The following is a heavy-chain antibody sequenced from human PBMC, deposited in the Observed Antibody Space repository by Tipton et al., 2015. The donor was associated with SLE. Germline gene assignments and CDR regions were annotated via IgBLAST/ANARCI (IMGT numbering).Heavy chain of an antibody. D-gene: IGHD1-26*01. CDR3: ARPNSGSYYRPDYDYYGLSH. Sequence: TLSLTCAVSGYSISSGYYWGWIRQPPGKGLEWIGSIYGSGSSYYNPSLKGRVTLSVDTSKKQLSLRLTSLTAADTAVYYCARPNSGSYYRPDYDYYGLSHWGPGTAVSV. CDR1: GYSISSGYY. V-gene: IGHV4-38-2*01. CDR2: IYGSGSS. J-gene: IGHJ6*02.